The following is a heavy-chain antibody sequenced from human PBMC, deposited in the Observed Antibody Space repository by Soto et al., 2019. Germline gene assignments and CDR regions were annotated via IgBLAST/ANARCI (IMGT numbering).Heavy chain of an antibody. V-gene: IGHV3-30*04. J-gene: IGHJ5*02. Sequence: GGSLRLSCAASGFSFSSYAGHWVRQALGKGVEWEAVIRYEGSNKYYADSVKGRFTISRDNSKNTLYLQMNSLRAEDTAVYYCARDLPDYGDYGPWWFDPWGQGTLVTVSS. CDR3: ARDLPDYGDYGPWWFDP. CDR1: GFSFSSYA. D-gene: IGHD4-17*01. CDR2: IRYEGSNK.